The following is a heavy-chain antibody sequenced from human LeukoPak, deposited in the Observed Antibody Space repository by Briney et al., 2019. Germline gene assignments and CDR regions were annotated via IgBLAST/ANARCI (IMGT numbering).Heavy chain of an antibody. Sequence: GGSLRLSCAASGFTFSSYEMNWVRQAPGKGLEWVSYISSSGSTIYYADSVKGRFTISRDNAKNSLYLQMNSLRAEDTAVYYCARSSSDFWSGYYTDNYFDYWGQGTLVIVSS. CDR1: GFTFSSYE. J-gene: IGHJ4*02. CDR2: ISSSGSTI. CDR3: ARSSSDFWSGYYTDNYFDY. V-gene: IGHV3-48*03. D-gene: IGHD3-3*01.